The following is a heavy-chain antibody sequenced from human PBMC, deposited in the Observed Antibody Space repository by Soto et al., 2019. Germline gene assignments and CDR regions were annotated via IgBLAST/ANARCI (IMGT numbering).Heavy chain of an antibody. CDR2: ISSSGSTI. Sequence: GGSLRLSCAASGFTFSDYYMSWIRQAPGKGLEWVSYISSSGSTIYYADSVEGRFTISRDNAKNSLYLQMNSLRAEDTAVYYCAPQILGYSSGWYYWGQGTLVTVSS. CDR3: APQILGYSSGWYY. V-gene: IGHV3-11*01. D-gene: IGHD6-19*01. J-gene: IGHJ4*02. CDR1: GFTFSDYY.